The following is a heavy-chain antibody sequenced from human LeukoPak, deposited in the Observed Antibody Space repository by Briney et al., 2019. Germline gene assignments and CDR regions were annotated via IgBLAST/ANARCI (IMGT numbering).Heavy chain of an antibody. D-gene: IGHD6-6*01. V-gene: IGHV4-39*07. J-gene: IGHJ4*02. CDR1: GGSISSSSYY. CDR2: IYYSGST. CDR3: ARGGSSSSSFDY. Sequence: PSETLSLTCTVSGGSISSSSYYWGWIRQPPGKGLEWIGSIYYSGSTYYNPSLKSRVTISVDTSKNQFSLKLSSVTAADTAVYYCARGGSSSSSFDYWGQGTLVTVSS.